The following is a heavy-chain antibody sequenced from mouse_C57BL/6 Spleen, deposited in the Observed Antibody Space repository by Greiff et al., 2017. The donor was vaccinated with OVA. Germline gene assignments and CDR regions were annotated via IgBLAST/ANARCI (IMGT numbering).Heavy chain of an antibody. J-gene: IGHJ4*01. CDR3: ARSEFYHAMDY. CDR2: IYPGDGDT. V-gene: IGHV1-82*01. CDR1: GYAFSSSW. Sequence: QVQLKQSGPELVKPGASVKISCKASGYAFSSSWMNWVKQRPGKGLEWIGRIYPGDGDTNYNGKFKGKATLTADKSSSTAYMQLSSLTSEDSAVYFCARSEFYHAMDYWGQGTSVTVSS.